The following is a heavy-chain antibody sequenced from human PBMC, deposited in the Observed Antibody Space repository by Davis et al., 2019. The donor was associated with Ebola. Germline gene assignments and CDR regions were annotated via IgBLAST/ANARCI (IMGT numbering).Heavy chain of an antibody. CDR1: GYTFTSYG. J-gene: IGHJ4*02. CDR3: TSGSYAGGEDY. Sequence: ASVKVSCKASGYTFTSYGISWVRQAPGQGLEWMGWINPNSGGTNYAQKFQGWVTMTRDTSISTAYMELSSLRSEDTAVYYCTSGSYAGGEDYWGQGTLVTVSS. V-gene: IGHV1-2*04. CDR2: INPNSGGT. D-gene: IGHD1-26*01.